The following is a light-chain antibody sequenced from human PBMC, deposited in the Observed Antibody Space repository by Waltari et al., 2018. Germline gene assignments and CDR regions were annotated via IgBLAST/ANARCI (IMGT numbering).Light chain of an antibody. CDR3: QSVDSSATYVI. CDR2: KDK. V-gene: IGLV3-25*03. CDR1: ALQKQH. J-gene: IGLJ2*01. Sequence: SYDLTQPPSVSVSPGQTARITCSGDALQKQHGYLYQQKSGQAPVLMIFKDKERPSGIPERFSGSSSGTTVTLTISGVQAEDEADYYCQSVDSSATYVIFGGGTKLTVL.